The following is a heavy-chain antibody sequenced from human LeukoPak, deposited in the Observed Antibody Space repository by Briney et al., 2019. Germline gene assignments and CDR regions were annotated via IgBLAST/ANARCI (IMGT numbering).Heavy chain of an antibody. J-gene: IGHJ4*02. V-gene: IGHV4-38-2*02. CDR1: GYSISSGYY. Sequence: SETLSLTXTVSGYSISSGYYWGWIRQPPGKGLEWIGSIYHSGSTYYNPSLKSRVTISVDTSKNQFSLKLSSVTAADTAVYYCARDPEYSSGYYWGQGTLVTVSS. D-gene: IGHD6-19*01. CDR2: IYHSGST. CDR3: ARDPEYSSGYY.